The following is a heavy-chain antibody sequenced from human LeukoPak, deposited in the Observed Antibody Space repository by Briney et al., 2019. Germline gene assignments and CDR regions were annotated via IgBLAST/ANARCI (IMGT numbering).Heavy chain of an antibody. D-gene: IGHD6-19*01. CDR3: ARDFGDSSGQPVGDAFDI. J-gene: IGHJ3*02. Sequence: SVKVSCKASGGTFSSYAISWVRQAPGQGLEWMGGIIPIFGTANYAQKFQGRVTITADESTSTAYMELSSLRSEDTAVYYCARDFGDSSGQPVGDAFDIWGQGTMATVSS. CDR2: IIPIFGTA. CDR1: GGTFSSYA. V-gene: IGHV1-69*13.